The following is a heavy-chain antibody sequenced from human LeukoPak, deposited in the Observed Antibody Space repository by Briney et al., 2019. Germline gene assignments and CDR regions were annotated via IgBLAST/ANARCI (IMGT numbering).Heavy chain of an antibody. CDR2: IYYTGST. CDR3: ARRRSGSGLFDP. Sequence: SETLSLTCTVSGGSITSGDYYWSWIRQPPGKGLEWIGHIYYTGSTYFNPSLQSRVTISRDTPKNQFSLKLSSVTAADTAVYYCARRRSGSGLFDPWGQGTLVTVSS. CDR1: GGSITSGDYY. D-gene: IGHD3-22*01. V-gene: IGHV4-30-4*01. J-gene: IGHJ5*02.